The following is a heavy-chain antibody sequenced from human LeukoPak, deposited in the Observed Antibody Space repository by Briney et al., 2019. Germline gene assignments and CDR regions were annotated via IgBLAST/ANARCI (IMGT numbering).Heavy chain of an antibody. CDR3: AKYRGFGDSYDS. CDR1: EFTFSSAA. CDR2: IGGSGGST. V-gene: IGHV3-23*01. D-gene: IGHD3-10*01. Sequence: PGGSLRLSCAASEFTFSSAAMSWVRQAPGKGLEWVSSIGGSGGSTYYADSVKGRSTISRDTSKNTLYLQMNSLRAEDTAVYYCAKYRGFGDSYDSWGQGTLVIVSS. J-gene: IGHJ4*02.